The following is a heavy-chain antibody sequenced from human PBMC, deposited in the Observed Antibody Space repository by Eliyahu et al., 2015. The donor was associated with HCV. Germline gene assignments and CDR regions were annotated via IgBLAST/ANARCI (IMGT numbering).Heavy chain of an antibody. D-gene: IGHD2/OR15-2a*01. CDR1: GFTFSTHW. Sequence: EEQLVQSGGGSVQPGGPLRLSCTASGFTFSTHWMHWVRQAPGKGLVWVSRINIDGSNTDYVESVKGRFIVSRDNAKNTLYLQMNSLRVDDTAEYFCVRVEGLLWGQGTPVTVSS. CDR2: INIDGSNT. V-gene: IGHV3-74*01. CDR3: VRVEGLL. J-gene: IGHJ4*02.